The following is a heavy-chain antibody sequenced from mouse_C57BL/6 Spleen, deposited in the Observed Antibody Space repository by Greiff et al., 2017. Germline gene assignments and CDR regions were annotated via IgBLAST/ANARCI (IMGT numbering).Heavy chain of an antibody. J-gene: IGHJ4*01. CDR2: INPYNGGT. V-gene: IGHV1-19*01. D-gene: IGHD2-3*01. Sequence: EVQLQQSGPVLVKPGASVKMSCKASGYTFTDYYMNWVKQSHGKSLEWIGVINPYNGGTSYNQKFKGKATLTVDKSSSTAYMELNSLTSEDSAVYYCARRGYYADYYAMDYWGQGTSVTVSS. CDR3: ARRGYYADYYAMDY. CDR1: GYTFTDYY.